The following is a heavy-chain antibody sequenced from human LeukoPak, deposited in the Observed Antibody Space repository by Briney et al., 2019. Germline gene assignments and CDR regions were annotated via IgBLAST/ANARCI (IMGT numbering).Heavy chain of an antibody. Sequence: SQTLSLTCTVSGGSISSGDYYWSWIRQPPGKGLEWIGYIYYSGSTYYNPSLKSRVTISVDTSKNQFSLKLSSVTAADTAVYYCARVVAVAGNWFDPWGQGTLVTVSS. CDR1: GGSISSGDYY. V-gene: IGHV4-30-4*01. CDR2: IYYSGST. CDR3: ARVVAVAGNWFDP. J-gene: IGHJ5*02. D-gene: IGHD6-19*01.